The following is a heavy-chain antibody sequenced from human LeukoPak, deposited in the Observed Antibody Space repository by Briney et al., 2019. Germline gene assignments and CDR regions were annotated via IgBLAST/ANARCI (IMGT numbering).Heavy chain of an antibody. CDR2: IYYSGST. J-gene: IGHJ5*02. V-gene: IGHV4-31*03. D-gene: IGHD6-13*01. CDR3: AREPALSSSSYFDP. CDR1: GGSISSGGYY. Sequence: SETLSLTCIVSGGSISSGGYYWSWIRQHPGKGLEWIGYIYYSGSTYYNPSLKSRVTISVDTSKNQFSLKLSSVTAADTAVYYCAREPALSSSSYFDPWGQGTLVTVSS.